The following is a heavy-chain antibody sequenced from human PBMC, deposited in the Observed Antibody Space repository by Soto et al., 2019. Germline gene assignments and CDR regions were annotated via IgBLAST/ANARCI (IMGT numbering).Heavy chain of an antibody. J-gene: IGHJ4*02. Sequence: PSETLSLTCTVSGGSISSSSYYWGWIRQPPGKGLEWIGSIYYSGSTYYNPSLKSRVTISVDTSKNQFSLKLSSVTAADTAVYYCARQGGYLMDFDYWGQGTLVTVSS. CDR2: IYYSGST. V-gene: IGHV4-39*01. CDR3: ARQGGYLMDFDY. CDR1: GGSISSSSYY. D-gene: IGHD5-12*01.